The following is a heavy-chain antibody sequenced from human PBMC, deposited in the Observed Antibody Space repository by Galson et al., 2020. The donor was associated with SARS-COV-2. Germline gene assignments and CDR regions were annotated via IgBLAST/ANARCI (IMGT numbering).Heavy chain of an antibody. CDR2: LIPIFGTA. CDR3: ARGPSYGHTGGDY. D-gene: IGHD5-18*01. CDR1: GGTFTSYA. Sequence: ASVKVSCNASGGTFTSYAISWVRQAPGQGLEWMGGLIPIFGTANYAQKFQGRVTITTDESTSTAYMELSSLRSEDTAVDYCARGPSYGHTGGDYWGQGTLVTVSS. J-gene: IGHJ4*02. V-gene: IGHV1-69*05.